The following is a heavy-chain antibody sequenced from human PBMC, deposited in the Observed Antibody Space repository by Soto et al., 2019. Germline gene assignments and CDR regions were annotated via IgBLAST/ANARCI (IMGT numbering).Heavy chain of an antibody. D-gene: IGHD6-13*01. CDR1: GDSVSSNSAA. J-gene: IGHJ6*02. CDR3: ASMGQHRNYYYYGMDV. CDR2: TYYRSKWYN. V-gene: IGHV6-1*01. Sequence: SQTLSLTCVISGDSVSSNSAAWNWIRQSPSRGLEWLGRTYYRSKWYNDYAVSVKSRITINPDTSKNQFSLQLNSVTPEDTAVYYCASMGQHRNYYYYGMDVWGQGTTVTVSS.